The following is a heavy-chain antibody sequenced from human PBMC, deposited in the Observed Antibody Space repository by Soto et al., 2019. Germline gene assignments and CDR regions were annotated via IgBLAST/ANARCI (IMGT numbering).Heavy chain of an antibody. D-gene: IGHD3-16*01. CDR3: ARVGGGGKYNGFDP. CDR2: IYYSGST. CDR1: GGSISSYY. V-gene: IGHV4-59*01. Sequence: SETLSLSCTVSGGSISSYYWSWIRQPPGKGLEWIGYIYYSGSTNYNPSLKRRVTISVDTSKNQFSLKLSSVTAADTAGYFFARVGGGGKYNGFDPWGQGTLVTVSS. J-gene: IGHJ5*02.